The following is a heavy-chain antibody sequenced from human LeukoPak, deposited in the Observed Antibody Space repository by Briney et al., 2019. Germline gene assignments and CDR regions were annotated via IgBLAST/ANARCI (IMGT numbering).Heavy chain of an antibody. J-gene: IGHJ4*02. CDR2: ISDSGGST. CDR1: GFTFSTYA. CDR3: AKEYLERRVGDYFDY. V-gene: IGHV3-23*01. D-gene: IGHD1-20*01. Sequence: GGSLRLSCAASGFTFSTYAMSWVRQAPGKGLEWVSGISDSGGSTYYADSVKGRLTISRDNSKNTLYLQMNSLRAEDTAVYYCAKEYLERRVGDYFDYWGQGTLVTVSS.